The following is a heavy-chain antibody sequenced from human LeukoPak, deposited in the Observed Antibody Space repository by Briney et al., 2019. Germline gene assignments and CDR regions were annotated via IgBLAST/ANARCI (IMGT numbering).Heavy chain of an antibody. CDR3: AKDLSSGYYDAFDI. CDR2: VSYDGNNL. J-gene: IGHJ3*02. D-gene: IGHD3-22*01. CDR1: GFTFSNYA. V-gene: IGHV3-30-3*01. Sequence: PGRSLRLSCAASGFTFSNYAMHWVRQAPGKGLEWVAVVSYDGNNLYYADSVKGRFTISRDNSNNTLYLQMNSLRAEDTAVYYCAKDLSSGYYDAFDIWGQGTMVTVSS.